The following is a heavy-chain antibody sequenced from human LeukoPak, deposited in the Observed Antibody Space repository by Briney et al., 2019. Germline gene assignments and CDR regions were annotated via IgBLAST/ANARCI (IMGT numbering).Heavy chain of an antibody. D-gene: IGHD4-11*01. CDR3: ARHEVSYYYYGLDV. Sequence: SETLSLTCTVSGGSISSYYWSWIRQPPGKGLEWIGYIYYSGSTNYNPSLKTRVTISVDTSKNQFSLKLSSVTAADTAVYYWARHEVSYYYYGLDVWGQGTTVTVSS. J-gene: IGHJ6*02. CDR1: GGSISSYY. CDR2: IYYSGST. V-gene: IGHV4-59*08.